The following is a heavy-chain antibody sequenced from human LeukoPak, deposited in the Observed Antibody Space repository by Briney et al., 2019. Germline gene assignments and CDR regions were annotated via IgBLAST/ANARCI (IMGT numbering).Heavy chain of an antibody. D-gene: IGHD3-22*01. CDR2: IWYDGSNK. Sequence: TGGSLRLSCAASGFTFSSYAMSWVRQAPGKGLEWVAVIWYDGSNKYYADSVKGRFTISRDNSKNTLYLQMNSLRAEDTAVYYCAKAYYYDSSGYEGDAFDIWGQGTMVTVSS. J-gene: IGHJ3*02. CDR1: GFTFSSYA. V-gene: IGHV3-33*06. CDR3: AKAYYYDSSGYEGDAFDI.